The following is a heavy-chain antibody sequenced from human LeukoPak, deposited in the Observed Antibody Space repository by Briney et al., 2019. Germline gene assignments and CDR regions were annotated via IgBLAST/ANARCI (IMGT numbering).Heavy chain of an antibody. V-gene: IGHV4-31*03. CDR2: IYYSRST. D-gene: IGHD4-23*01. J-gene: IGHJ4*02. CDR3: ARGIILGGKFDY. Sequence: SETLSLTCTVSGGSISSGGYYWSWIRQHPGKGLEWIGYIYYSRSTYYNPSLKSRVTVSVDTSKNQFSLELSSVTAADTAVYYCARGIILGGKFDYWGQGTLVTVSS. CDR1: GGSISSGGYY.